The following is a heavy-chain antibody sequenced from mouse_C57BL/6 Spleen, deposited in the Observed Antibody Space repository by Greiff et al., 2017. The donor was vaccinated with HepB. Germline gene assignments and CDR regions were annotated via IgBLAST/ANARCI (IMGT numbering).Heavy chain of an antibody. V-gene: IGHV1-69*01. CDR3: ARSGGRSNPTGPDY. Sequence: QVQLQQPGAELVMPGASVKLSCKASGYTFTSYWMHWVKQRPGQGLEWIGEIDPSDSYTNYNQKFKGKSTLTVDKSSSTAYMQLSSLTSEDSAVYYCARSGGRSNPTGPDYWGQGTTLTVSS. J-gene: IGHJ2*01. CDR1: GYTFTSYW. CDR2: IDPSDSYT.